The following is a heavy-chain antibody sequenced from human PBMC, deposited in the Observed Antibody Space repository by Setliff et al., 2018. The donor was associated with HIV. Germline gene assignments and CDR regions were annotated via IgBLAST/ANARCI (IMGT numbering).Heavy chain of an antibody. CDR2: INPGNGNT. V-gene: IGHV1-3*01. J-gene: IGHJ6*03. Sequence: ASVKVSCKSSGYGLIAYAMNWVRQAPGQRPEWMGWINPGNGNTKYSQKFQGRVTITRVTSASTVYMELSGLRSEDTAVYYCARDLSIDSSGYPRIGYSYMDVWGKGTTVTVSS. D-gene: IGHD3-22*01. CDR3: ARDLSIDSSGYPRIGYSYMDV. CDR1: GYGLIAYA.